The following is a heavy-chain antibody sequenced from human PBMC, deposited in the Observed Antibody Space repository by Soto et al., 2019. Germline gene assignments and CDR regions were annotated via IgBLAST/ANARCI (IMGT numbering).Heavy chain of an antibody. V-gene: IGHV3-66*01. Sequence: GGSLRLSCAASGITISSNYMSGVRQAPRKGLEWVSVIYSGGATHYTDSVKGRFTISRDNSKNTMYLQMNSLRVEDTAVYYCARGSPWDRWGGDLLDLRAQGTPDPV. CDR1: GITISSNY. D-gene: IGHD3-16*01. J-gene: IGHJ5*02. CDR3: ARGSPWDRWGGDLLDL. CDR2: IYSGGAT.